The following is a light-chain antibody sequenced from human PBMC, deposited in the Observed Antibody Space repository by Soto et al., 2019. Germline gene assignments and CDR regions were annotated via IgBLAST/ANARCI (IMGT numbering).Light chain of an antibody. Sequence: EIVLTQSPATLSWSSGERATLSCRASQSVSSYLAWYQQKPGQAPRLLIYDASNRATGIPARFSGSGSGTDFTLTISSLEPEDFAVYYCQQRSNWPRTFGQGTKLEIK. CDR1: QSVSSY. CDR2: DAS. V-gene: IGKV3-11*01. CDR3: QQRSNWPRT. J-gene: IGKJ2*01.